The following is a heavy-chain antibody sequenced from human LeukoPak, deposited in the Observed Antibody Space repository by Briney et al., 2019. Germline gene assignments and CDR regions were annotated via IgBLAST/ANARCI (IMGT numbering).Heavy chain of an antibody. Sequence: KPGGSLRLSCAASGFTFSSYTMNWVRQAPGKGLDWVSSISSSSGYIYYADSVKGRFTISRDNAKNSLYLQMNSLRAEDTAVYYCTRDSQGSGIYSVDYWGQGTLVTVSS. J-gene: IGHJ4*02. D-gene: IGHD3-10*01. CDR3: TRDSQGSGIYSVDY. CDR1: GFTFSSYT. V-gene: IGHV3-21*04. CDR2: ISSSSGYI.